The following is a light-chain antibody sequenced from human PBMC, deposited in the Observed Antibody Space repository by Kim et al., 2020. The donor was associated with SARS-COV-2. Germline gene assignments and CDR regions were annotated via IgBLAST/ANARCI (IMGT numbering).Light chain of an antibody. CDR3: QQSYSTPPA. J-gene: IGKJ2*01. V-gene: IGKV1-39*01. CDR1: QSISSY. Sequence: ASVGDRVTITCRASQSISSYLNWYQQKPGKAPKLLIYAASSLQSGVPSRFSGSGSGTDFTLTISSLQPEDFATYYCQQSYSTPPAFGQGTKLEI. CDR2: AAS.